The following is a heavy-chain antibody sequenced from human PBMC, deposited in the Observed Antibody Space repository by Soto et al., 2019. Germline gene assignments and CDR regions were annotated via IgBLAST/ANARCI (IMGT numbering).Heavy chain of an antibody. CDR1: VFTFSSNW. CDR3: GKAVGWAPVDH. CDR2: LNSDGSST. D-gene: IGHD1-26*01. J-gene: IGHJ4*02. V-gene: IGHV3-74*01. Sequence: WWSLRLSCSAFVFTFSSNWMHWVRQVPGKGLVWVSRLNSDGSSTSYADSVKGRFTISRDNAKNTLYLQMNTLRAEDTAVYYCGKAVGWAPVDHWGQGTLVTVSS.